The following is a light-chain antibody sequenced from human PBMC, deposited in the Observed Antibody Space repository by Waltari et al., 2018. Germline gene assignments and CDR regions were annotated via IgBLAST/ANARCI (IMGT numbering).Light chain of an antibody. Sequence: IQMTQSPSSLSASVGDRVTITCRASQDIRNSLAWYQHKPGKAPKVLVYAASRLENGVPSMFSGSGSGSDYTLSISSLQPEDFATYYCQQYYSIALDFGGGTKVDI. CDR1: QDIRNS. CDR2: AAS. CDR3: QQYYSIALD. V-gene: IGKV1-NL1*01. J-gene: IGKJ4*01.